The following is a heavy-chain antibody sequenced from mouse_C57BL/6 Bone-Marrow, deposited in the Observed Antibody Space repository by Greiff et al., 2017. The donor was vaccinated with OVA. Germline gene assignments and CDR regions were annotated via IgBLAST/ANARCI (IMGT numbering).Heavy chain of an antibody. J-gene: IGHJ4*01. CDR3: ARGYYGSDYAMDY. V-gene: IGHV1-63*01. CDR1: GYTFTNYW. D-gene: IGHD1-1*01. CDR2: IYPGGGYT. Sequence: VKLMESGAELVRPGTSVKMSCKASGYTFTNYWIGWAKQRPGHGLEWIGDIYPGGGYTNYNEKFKGKATLTADKSSSTAYMQFSSLTSEDSAIYYCARGYYGSDYAMDYWGQGTSVTVSS.